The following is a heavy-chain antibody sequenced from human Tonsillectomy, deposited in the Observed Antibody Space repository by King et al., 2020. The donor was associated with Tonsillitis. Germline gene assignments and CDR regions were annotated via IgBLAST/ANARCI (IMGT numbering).Heavy chain of an antibody. V-gene: IGHV3-23*04. J-gene: IGHJ4*02. Sequence: VQLVESGGGLVQPGGSLRLSCAASGFTFSSYAMSWVRQAPGKGLEWVSAISGSGGSTYYADSVKGRFTISRDNSKNTLYLQMNSLRAEDTAVYYCAKDGVDFVVGSLYYFDYWGQGTLVTVSS. CDR3: AKDGVDFVVGSLYYFDY. D-gene: IGHD2-15*01. CDR1: GFTFSSYA. CDR2: ISGSGGST.